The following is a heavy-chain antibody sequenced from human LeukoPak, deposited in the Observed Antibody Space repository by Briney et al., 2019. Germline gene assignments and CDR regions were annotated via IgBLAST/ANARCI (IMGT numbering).Heavy chain of an antibody. Sequence: GASVKVSCKASGGTFSSYAISWVRQAPGQGLEWMGRIIPILGIANYAQKFQGRVTNTADKSTSTAYMELSSLRSEDTAVYYCARASGSQGFDYWGQGTLVTVSS. J-gene: IGHJ4*02. D-gene: IGHD1-26*01. CDR1: GGTFSSYA. CDR2: IIPILGIA. V-gene: IGHV1-69*04. CDR3: ARASGSQGFDY.